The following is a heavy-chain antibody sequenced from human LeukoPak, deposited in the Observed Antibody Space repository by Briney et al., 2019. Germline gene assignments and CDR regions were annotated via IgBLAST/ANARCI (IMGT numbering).Heavy chain of an antibody. CDR2: IKPDGSDE. D-gene: IGHD6-13*01. V-gene: IGHV3-7*01. Sequence: GGSLRLSCAASGFTFGSNWMTWVRQAPEKGLEWVAKIKPDGSDEDYVDSVKGRFTISRDNAKNLLYLQMTGLRAEDTAVYYCARNTVTAAGDSWGQGTLVTVSS. CDR3: ARNTVTAAGDS. J-gene: IGHJ4*02. CDR1: GFTFGSNW.